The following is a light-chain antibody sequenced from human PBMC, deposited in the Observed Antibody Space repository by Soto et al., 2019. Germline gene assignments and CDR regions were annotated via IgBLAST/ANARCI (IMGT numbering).Light chain of an antibody. CDR3: KKYNSAPWT. V-gene: IGKV3-20*01. Sequence: EIVLTQSPGTLSLSPGERATLSCRASQSVSSSYLAWYQQKPGQAPRLLIYGASSRATGIPDRFSGSGSGTDFTLTISRLEPEDFATYYCKKYNSAPWTFGQGTKVDIK. J-gene: IGKJ1*01. CDR2: GAS. CDR1: QSVSSSY.